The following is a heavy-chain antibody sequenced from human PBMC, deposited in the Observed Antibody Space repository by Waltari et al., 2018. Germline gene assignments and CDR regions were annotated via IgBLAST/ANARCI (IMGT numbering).Heavy chain of an antibody. J-gene: IGHJ3*02. Sequence: EVRLVESGGGLVRPGSSLRRSCAASGFTFSYYTGNWGHQAPGKGPEWISFITSDGTHTTYADSMRGRLTISRDNAKNSLFLQINSLRADDTAVYYCARDRRPTMILGSGAFDIWGQGTVVNVSS. V-gene: IGHV3-21*01. CDR1: GFTFSYYT. CDR2: ITSDGTHT. D-gene: IGHD3-22*01. CDR3: ARDRRPTMILGSGAFDI.